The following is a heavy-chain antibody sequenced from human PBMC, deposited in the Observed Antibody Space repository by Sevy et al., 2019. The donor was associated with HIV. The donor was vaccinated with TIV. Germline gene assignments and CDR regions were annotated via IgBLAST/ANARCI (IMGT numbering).Heavy chain of an antibody. CDR2: IWYDGSNK. CDR3: AREGYSSSWYLGAFDI. CDR1: GFTFSSYG. D-gene: IGHD6-13*01. Sequence: GGCLRLSCAASGFTFSSYGMHWVRQAPGKGLEWVAVIWYDGSNKYYADSVKGRFTISRDNSKNTLYLQMNSLRAEDTAVYYCAREGYSSSWYLGAFDIWGQGTMVTVSS. V-gene: IGHV3-33*01. J-gene: IGHJ3*02.